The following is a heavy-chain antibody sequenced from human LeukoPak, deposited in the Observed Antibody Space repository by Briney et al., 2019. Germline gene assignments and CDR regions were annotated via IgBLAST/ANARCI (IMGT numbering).Heavy chain of an antibody. CDR2: IYYSGST. Sequence: SETLSLTCTVSGGSISSSSYYWGWIRQPPGKGLEWIGSIYYSGSTYYNPSLKSRVTISVDTSKNQFSLKLSSVTAADTAVYYCARHKSAAGFNWFDPWGQGTLVTVSS. V-gene: IGHV4-39*01. CDR1: GGSISSSSYY. J-gene: IGHJ5*02. D-gene: IGHD6-13*01. CDR3: ARHKSAAGFNWFDP.